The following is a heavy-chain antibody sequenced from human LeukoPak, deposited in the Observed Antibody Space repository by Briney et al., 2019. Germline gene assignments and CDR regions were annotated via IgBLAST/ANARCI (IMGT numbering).Heavy chain of an antibody. Sequence: GGSLRLSCAASGFTFSSYWMTWVRQAPGKGLEWVANIKQDGSEKYYVDSVKGRFTISRDNTKNSLYLQVNSLRAEDTAVYYCARDEGDTVTTYRFDLWGRGTLVTVSS. D-gene: IGHD4-17*01. CDR1: GFTFSSYW. V-gene: IGHV3-7*01. J-gene: IGHJ2*01. CDR3: ARDEGDTVTTYRFDL. CDR2: IKQDGSEK.